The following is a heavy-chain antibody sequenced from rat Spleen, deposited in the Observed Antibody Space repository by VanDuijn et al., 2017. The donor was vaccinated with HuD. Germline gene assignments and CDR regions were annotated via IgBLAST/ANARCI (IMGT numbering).Heavy chain of an antibody. D-gene: IGHD1-12*02. J-gene: IGHJ2*01. CDR3: ARSAKYYYDGSYYYVHFDY. Sequence: QVQLKESGPGLVQPSETLSLTCTVSGFSLTSYGVSWVRQPSGKGPEWMGRMWYDGDTAYNSALKSRLRISRDTSKSQVLLKMNSLQAEDTAMYFCARSAKYYYDGSYYYVHFDYWGQGVMVTVSS. CDR1: GFSLTSYG. V-gene: IGHV2-16*01. CDR2: MWYDGDT.